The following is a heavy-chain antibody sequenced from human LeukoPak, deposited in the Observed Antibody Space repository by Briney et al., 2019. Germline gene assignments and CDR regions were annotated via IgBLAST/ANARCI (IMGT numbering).Heavy chain of an antibody. V-gene: IGHV3-7*01. Sequence: PGGSLRLSCAASGFTFSNSWMSWVRQARGKALEWVAYIKKDGSDKYYVDSVKGRFTISRDNAKNSLYLQMHSLSVEDTAMYYCEGSADYWGQGTLVTVSS. CDR1: GFTFSNSW. J-gene: IGHJ4*02. CDR2: IKKDGSDK. D-gene: IGHD6-19*01. CDR3: EGSADY.